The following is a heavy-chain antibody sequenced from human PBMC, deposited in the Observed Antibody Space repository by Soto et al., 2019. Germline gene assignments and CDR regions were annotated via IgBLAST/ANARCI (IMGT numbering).Heavy chain of an antibody. J-gene: IGHJ6*02. D-gene: IGHD3-22*01. Sequence: QVQLVQSGAEVKKPGSSVKVSCKASGGTFSSYAISWVRQAPGQGLEWMGGIIPIFGTANYAQKFQGRVTTTADESTSKAYMELSSLRSEDTAVYYCARGTGSSGYPRSLYYYYGMDVWGQGTTVTVSS. CDR1: GGTFSSYA. V-gene: IGHV1-69*12. CDR2: IIPIFGTA. CDR3: ARGTGSSGYPRSLYYYYGMDV.